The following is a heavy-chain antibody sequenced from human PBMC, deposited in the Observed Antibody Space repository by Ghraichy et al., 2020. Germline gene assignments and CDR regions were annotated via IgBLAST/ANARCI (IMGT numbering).Heavy chain of an antibody. D-gene: IGHD2-15*01. CDR2: IYYSGNT. CDR3: ARQILLGWIDP. V-gene: IGHV4-39*01. CDR1: GDSISNTAYY. J-gene: IGHJ5*02. Sequence: SQTLSLTCTVSGDSISNTAYYWGWIRQPPGKGLEWIGNIYYSGNTFYNPSLQSRVSISVDTSKNQFSLKVTSVTAADTAVYYCARQILLGWIDPWGQGTPVTVSS.